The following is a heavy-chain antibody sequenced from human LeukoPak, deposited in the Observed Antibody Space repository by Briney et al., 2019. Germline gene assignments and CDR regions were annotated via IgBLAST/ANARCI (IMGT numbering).Heavy chain of an antibody. D-gene: IGHD6-19*01. CDR2: IYSGGST. CDR3: ARDGQQWLDHDAFDI. Sequence: GGSLRLSCAASGFTVSSNYMSWVRQAPGKGLEWVSVIYSGGSTYYADSVKGRFTISRDNSKNTLYLQMNSLRAEDTAVCYCARDGQQWLDHDAFDIWGQGTMVTVSS. CDR1: GFTVSSNY. V-gene: IGHV3-66*01. J-gene: IGHJ3*02.